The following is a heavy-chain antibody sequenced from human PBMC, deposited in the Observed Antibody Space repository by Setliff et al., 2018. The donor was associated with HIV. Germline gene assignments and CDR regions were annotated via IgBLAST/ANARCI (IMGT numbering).Heavy chain of an antibody. Sequence: PSETLSLTCTVSGGSISSGGYYWSWIRQHPGKGLEWIGYIYYSGSTYYNPSLKSLVPISVDTSKNQFSLKLSSVTAADTAVYYCARGYGDPPPGYYYMDVWGKGTTVTVSS. J-gene: IGHJ6*03. V-gene: IGHV4-31*01. CDR2: IYYSGST. CDR1: GGSISSGGYY. D-gene: IGHD4-17*01. CDR3: ARGYGDPPPGYYYMDV.